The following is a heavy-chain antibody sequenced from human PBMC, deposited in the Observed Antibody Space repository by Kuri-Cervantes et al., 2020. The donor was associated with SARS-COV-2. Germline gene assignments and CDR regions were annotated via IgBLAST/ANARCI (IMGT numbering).Heavy chain of an antibody. J-gene: IGHJ6*02. CDR3: ARDRSSSVVVPHPNYGMDV. V-gene: IGHV1-2*06. D-gene: IGHD2-2*01. CDR2: INPNSGGT. Sequence: ASVKVSCKVSGYTLTGLSMHWVRQAPGKGLEWMGRINPNSGGTNYAQKFQGRVTMTRDTSISTAYMELSSLRSEDTAVYYCARDRSSSVVVPHPNYGMDVWGQGTTVTVSS. CDR1: GYTLTGLS.